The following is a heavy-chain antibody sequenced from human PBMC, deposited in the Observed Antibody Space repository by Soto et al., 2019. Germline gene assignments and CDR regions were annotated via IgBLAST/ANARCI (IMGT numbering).Heavy chain of an antibody. V-gene: IGHV3-66*01. CDR1: GFTFSSYA. CDR2: IYSGGST. CDR3: ARDDIVLVPAAISYGMDV. Sequence: PGGSLRLSCAASGFTFSSYAMHWVRQAPGKGLEWVSMIYSGGSTYYAASVKGRFTISRDNSKNILFLQMDSLRAEDTAVYYCARDDIVLVPAAISYGMDVWGQGTTVTVSS. J-gene: IGHJ6*02. D-gene: IGHD2-2*01.